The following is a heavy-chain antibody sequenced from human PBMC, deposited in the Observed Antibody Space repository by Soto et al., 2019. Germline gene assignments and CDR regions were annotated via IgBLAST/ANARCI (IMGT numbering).Heavy chain of an antibody. Sequence: QVQLVQSGAEVKKPGASVKVSCKASGYTFTSYYMHWVRQAPGQGLEWMGIINPSGGSTSYAQKFQGRVTMTRDTSTSTVYMELSSLRSEDTAVYYCARDPEFTVTTQIGYYYMDVWGKGTTVTVSS. CDR3: ARDPEFTVTTQIGYYYMDV. J-gene: IGHJ6*03. CDR1: GYTFTSYY. CDR2: INPSGGST. D-gene: IGHD4-4*01. V-gene: IGHV1-46*03.